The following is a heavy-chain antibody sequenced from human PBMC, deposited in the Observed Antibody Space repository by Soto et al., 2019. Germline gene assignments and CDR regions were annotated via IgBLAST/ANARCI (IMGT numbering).Heavy chain of an antibody. V-gene: IGHV4-4*07. CDR3: VASLAASGLNWLDP. J-gene: IGHJ5*02. CDR1: GGSISEKY. Sequence: QLQLQESGPGLVKASETLSLTCIVSGGSISEKYWNWVRQPPGKGLEWIGLIFANGHTDYNPSLKSRGTMSVDASKNQFSLRLTSMTAADTAVYYCVASLAASGLNWLDPWGRGTLVTVSS. D-gene: IGHD6-13*01. CDR2: IFANGHT.